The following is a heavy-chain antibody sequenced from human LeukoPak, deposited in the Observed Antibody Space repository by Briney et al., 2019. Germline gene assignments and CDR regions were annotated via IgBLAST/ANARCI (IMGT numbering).Heavy chain of an antibody. CDR3: ARDLDSYGSY. CDR2: IYIGDST. J-gene: IGHJ4*02. CDR1: GFTFSSYA. D-gene: IGHD5-18*01. V-gene: IGHV3-23*03. Sequence: GGSLRLSCAASGFTFSSYAMSWVRQAPGKGLEWVSVIYIGDSTYYADSVKGRFTISRDNSKNTLYLQMNSLRAEDTAVYYCARDLDSYGSYWGQGTLVTVSS.